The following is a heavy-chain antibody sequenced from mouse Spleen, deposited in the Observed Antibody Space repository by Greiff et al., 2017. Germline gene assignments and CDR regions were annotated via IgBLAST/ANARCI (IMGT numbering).Heavy chain of an antibody. V-gene: IGHV5-17*01. D-gene: IGHD1-1*01. CDR3: ARVFTVVADY. J-gene: IGHJ2*01. Sequence: EVKLMESGGGLVKPGGSLKLSCAASGFTFSDYGMHWVRQAPEKGLEWVAYISSGSSTIYYADTVKGRFTISRDNAKNTLFLQMTSLRSEDTAMYYCARVFTVVADYWGQGTTLTVSS. CDR2: ISSGSSTI. CDR1: GFTFSDYG.